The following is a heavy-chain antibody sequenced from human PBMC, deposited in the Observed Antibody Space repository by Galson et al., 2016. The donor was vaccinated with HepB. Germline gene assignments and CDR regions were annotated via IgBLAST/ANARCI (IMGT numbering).Heavy chain of an antibody. Sequence: SVKVSCKASGFIFTSYSVYWVRQAPGQRLEWMGWINPGNGKAKYSQKFQGRVTITRDTSASTAYMELSSLRSEDTAVYYCARDGCSGGSCYDYWGQGTLVTVS. V-gene: IGHV1-3*01. CDR2: INPGNGKA. D-gene: IGHD2-15*01. CDR1: GFIFTSYS. J-gene: IGHJ4*02. CDR3: ARDGCSGGSCYDY.